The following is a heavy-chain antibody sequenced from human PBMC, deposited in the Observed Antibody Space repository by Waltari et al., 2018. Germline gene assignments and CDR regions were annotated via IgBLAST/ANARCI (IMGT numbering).Heavy chain of an antibody. V-gene: IGHV3-30*18. Sequence: RLSCAASGFTFSSYGMHWVRQAPGKGLEWVAVISYDGSNKYYADSVKGRFTISRDNSKNTLYLQMNSLRAEDTAVYYCAKGIVVVPAAIQHHYYGMDVWGQGTTVTVSS. CDR3: AKGIVVVPAAIQHHYYGMDV. D-gene: IGHD2-2*02. CDR1: GFTFSSYG. CDR2: ISYDGSNK. J-gene: IGHJ6*02.